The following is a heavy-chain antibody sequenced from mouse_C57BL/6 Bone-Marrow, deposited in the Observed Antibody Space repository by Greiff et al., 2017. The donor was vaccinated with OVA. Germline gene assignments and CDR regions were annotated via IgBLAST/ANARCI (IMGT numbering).Heavy chain of an antibody. CDR2: INPNNGGT. CDR1: GYTFTDYN. CDR3: AGRDGNYGDWFAY. V-gene: IGHV1-18*01. Sequence: VQLQQSGPELVKPGASVKIPCKASGYTFTDYNMDWVKQSHGKSLEWIGDINPNNGGTIYNQKFKGKATLTVDKSSSTAYLELRSLTSEDTAVYYCAGRDGNYGDWFAYWGQGTLVTVSA. D-gene: IGHD2-1*01. J-gene: IGHJ3*01.